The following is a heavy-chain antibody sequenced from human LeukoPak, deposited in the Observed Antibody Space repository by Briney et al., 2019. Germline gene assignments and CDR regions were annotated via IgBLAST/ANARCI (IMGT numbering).Heavy chain of an antibody. Sequence: SETLSLTCAVYGGSFSGYYWSWIRQPPGKGLEWIGEINHSGSTNYNPSLKSRVTISVDTSKNQFSLKLRSVTAADTAVYYCARARSYSGSLYFDYWGQGTLVTVSS. CDR1: GGSFSGYY. CDR3: ARARSYSGSLYFDY. D-gene: IGHD1-26*01. CDR2: INHSGST. J-gene: IGHJ4*02. V-gene: IGHV4-34*01.